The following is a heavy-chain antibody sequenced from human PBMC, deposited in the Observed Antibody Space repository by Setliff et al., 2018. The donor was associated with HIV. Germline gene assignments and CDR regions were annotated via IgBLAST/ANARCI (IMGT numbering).Heavy chain of an antibody. Sequence: GGSLRLSCAVSGFGFNNAWMSWVRQAAGKGLEWVGRIKSKTDGGTTDYAAPVKGRFTISRDDSKNTLYLQMNSLKTEDTAVYYCTTTLGCGGDCYLNYWGQGALVTVSS. D-gene: IGHD2-21*01. CDR3: TTTLGCGGDCYLNY. CDR2: IKSKTDGGTT. V-gene: IGHV3-15*01. CDR1: GFGFNNAW. J-gene: IGHJ4*02.